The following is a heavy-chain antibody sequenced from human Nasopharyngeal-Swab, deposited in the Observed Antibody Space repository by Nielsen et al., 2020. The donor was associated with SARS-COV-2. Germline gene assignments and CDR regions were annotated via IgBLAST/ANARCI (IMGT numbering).Heavy chain of an antibody. CDR1: GFSFRSYW. J-gene: IGHJ5*02. CDR3: ARLHSTATTES. CDR2: IKGDGSDE. D-gene: IGHD1-26*01. V-gene: IGHV3-7*01. Sequence: GESLKISCVASGFSFRSYWMTWVRQAPGKGLEWVANIKGDGSDEKYADSVKGRFTISRDNARESLFLQMHSLSVEDTAVYFCARLHSTATTESWGQGTRVTVSS.